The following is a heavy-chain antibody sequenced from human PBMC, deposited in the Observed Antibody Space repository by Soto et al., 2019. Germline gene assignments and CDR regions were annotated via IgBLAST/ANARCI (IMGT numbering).Heavy chain of an antibody. CDR2: NYYSGST. Sequence: SETLSLTCTVSGGSISSGGYYWSWIRQHPGKGLEWIGYNYYSGSTYYNPSLKSRVTISVDTSKNQFSLKLTSVTAADTAVYYCGRRGSESYWVDSWGQGTLVTVSS. CDR1: GGSISSGGYY. J-gene: IGHJ4*02. V-gene: IGHV4-31*03. D-gene: IGHD3-10*01. CDR3: GRRGSESYWVDS.